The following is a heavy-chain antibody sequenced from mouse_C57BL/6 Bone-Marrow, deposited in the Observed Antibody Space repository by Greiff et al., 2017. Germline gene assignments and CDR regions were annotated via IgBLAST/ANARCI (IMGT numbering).Heavy chain of an antibody. CDR2: ISYSGST. V-gene: IGHV3-1*01. Sequence: EVQLQQSGPGMVKPSQSLSLTCTVTGYSITSGYDWHWIRHFPGNKLEWMGYISYSGSTNYNPSLKSRISITHDTSKNHFFLKLNSVTTEDTATYYCARDDYDAMDYWGQGTSVTVSS. CDR1: GYSITSGYD. J-gene: IGHJ4*01. CDR3: ARDDYDAMDY.